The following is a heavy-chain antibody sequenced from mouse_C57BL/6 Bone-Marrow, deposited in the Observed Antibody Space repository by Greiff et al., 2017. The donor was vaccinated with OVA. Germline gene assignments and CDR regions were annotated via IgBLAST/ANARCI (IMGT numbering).Heavy chain of an antibody. CDR1: GYTFTDYY. Sequence: VQLQQSGPELVKPGASVKISCKASGYTFTDYYINWVKQRPGQGLEWIGWIFPGSGSTYYNEKFKGKATLTVDKSSSTAYMLLSSLTSEDSAVYFCARLSLGDSLHFDYWGQGTTLTVSS. D-gene: IGHD2-10*01. CDR2: IFPGSGST. CDR3: ARLSLGDSLHFDY. V-gene: IGHV1-75*01. J-gene: IGHJ2*01.